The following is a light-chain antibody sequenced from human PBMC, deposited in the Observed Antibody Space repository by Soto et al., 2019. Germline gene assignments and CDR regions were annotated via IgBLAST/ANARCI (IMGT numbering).Light chain of an antibody. J-gene: IGKJ1*01. CDR1: QNINTR. CDR3: HQYSTYSRT. CDR2: KAS. V-gene: IGKV1-5*03. Sequence: DIQMTQSPSTLSASVGDRVTITCWASQNINTRLAWYQQKPGKAPKLLIYKASSLESGVPSRFSGSGSGTEFTLTISSLQPDDFATYYCHQYSTYSRTFGQGTKVEIK.